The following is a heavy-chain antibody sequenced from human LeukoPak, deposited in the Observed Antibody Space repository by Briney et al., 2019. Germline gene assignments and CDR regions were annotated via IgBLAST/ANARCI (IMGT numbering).Heavy chain of an antibody. CDR2: ISAYNGNT. CDR1: GYTFTSYG. CDR3: ARVSGKYYYGWGSYYQHWDY. D-gene: IGHD3-10*01. V-gene: IGHV1-18*01. Sequence: ASVKVSCKASGYTFTSYGISWVRQAPGQGLEWMGWISAYNGNTNYAQKLQGRVTMTTDTSTSTAYMELRSLRSDDTAVYYCARVSGKYYYGWGSYYQHWDYWGQGTLVTVSS. J-gene: IGHJ4*02.